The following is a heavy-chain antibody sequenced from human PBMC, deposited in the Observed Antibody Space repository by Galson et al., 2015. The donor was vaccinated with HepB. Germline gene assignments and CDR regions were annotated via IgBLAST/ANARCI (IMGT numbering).Heavy chain of an antibody. CDR3: ARRYAAAGADY. CDR1: GFTFSSYG. D-gene: IGHD6-13*01. V-gene: IGHV3-33*01. J-gene: IGHJ4*02. CDR2: IWYDGSNK. Sequence: LRLSCAASGFTFSSYGMHWVRQAPGKGLEWVAVIWYDGSNKYYADSVKGRFTISRDNSKNTLYLQMNSLRAEDTAVYYCARRYAAAGADYWGQGTLVTVSS.